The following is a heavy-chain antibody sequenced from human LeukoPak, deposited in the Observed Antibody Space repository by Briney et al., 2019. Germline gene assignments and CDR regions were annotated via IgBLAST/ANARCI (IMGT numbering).Heavy chain of an antibody. J-gene: IGHJ4*02. CDR2: IWYYASNK. CDR3: ARDQYYYESSGFFDY. V-gene: IGHV3-33*01. CDR1: GFTFSSYG. D-gene: IGHD3-22*01. Sequence: GRSLRLSCAASGFTFSSYGMDWVRQAEGKGMEWVAVIWYYASNKFYAVSVKGLFTISRDNSKNTPYLQMNSLRAEDTAVYYCARDQYYYESSGFFDYWGQGTLVTVSS.